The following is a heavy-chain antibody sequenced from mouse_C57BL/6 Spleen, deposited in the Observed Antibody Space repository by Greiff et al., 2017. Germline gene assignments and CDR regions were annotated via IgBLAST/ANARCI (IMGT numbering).Heavy chain of an antibody. D-gene: IGHD2-2*01. CDR3: ARGLRGRGGYFDY. CDR2: IDPSDSYT. J-gene: IGHJ2*01. Sequence: QVQLQQPGAELVMPGASVKLSCKASGYTFTSYWMHWVKQRPGQGLEWIGEIDPSDSYTNYNQKFKGKSTLTVDKSSSTAYMQLSSLTSEDSAVYYCARGLRGRGGYFDYWGQGTTRTVSS. V-gene: IGHV1-69*01. CDR1: GYTFTSYW.